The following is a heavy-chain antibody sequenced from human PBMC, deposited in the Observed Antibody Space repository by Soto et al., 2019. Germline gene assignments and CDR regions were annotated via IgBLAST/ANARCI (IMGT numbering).Heavy chain of an antibody. V-gene: IGHV3-66*01. CDR2: IYAGGNT. CDR3: VREKVTTIVGFYYFDY. J-gene: IGHJ4*02. D-gene: IGHD3-22*01. Sequence: EMQLVESGGGLVQPGESLRLSCAASGFSVSSNYMSWVRQAPGKGLEWVSVIYAGGNTHYADSVEGRFTISRDNSNNMLYLQMNSLRAEDTAVYYCVREKVTTIVGFYYFDYWGQGTRVTVSS. CDR1: GFSVSSNY.